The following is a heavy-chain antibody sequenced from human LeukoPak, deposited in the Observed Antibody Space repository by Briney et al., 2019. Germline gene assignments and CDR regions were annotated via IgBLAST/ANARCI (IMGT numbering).Heavy chain of an antibody. V-gene: IGHV5-51*01. CDR3: ARQCCRGASPGFDP. Sequence: GEPLKISCKASGYSFTSYWIGWVRQMPGKGLEWMGIIYPSDSDTRYSPSFQGQVTFSADKSINTAYLQWSSLRASDTAIYYCARQCCRGASPGFDPWGQGTLVTVSS. J-gene: IGHJ5*02. D-gene: IGHD3-10*01. CDR2: IYPSDSDT. CDR1: GYSFTSYW.